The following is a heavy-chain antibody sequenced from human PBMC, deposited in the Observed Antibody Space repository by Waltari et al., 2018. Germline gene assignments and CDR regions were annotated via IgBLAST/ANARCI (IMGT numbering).Heavy chain of an antibody. Sequence: QVQLVQSGAEVKKPGASVKVSCKASGYTFTSYGISWVRQAPGQGLEWMGWITAYNGNPNYAQKLQGRVTMTTDTSTSTAYMELRSLRSDDTAVYYCARDKVGANYYYYYGMDVWGQGTTVTVSS. CDR1: GYTFTSYG. D-gene: IGHD1-26*01. V-gene: IGHV1-18*01. J-gene: IGHJ6*02. CDR2: ITAYNGNP. CDR3: ARDKVGANYYYYYGMDV.